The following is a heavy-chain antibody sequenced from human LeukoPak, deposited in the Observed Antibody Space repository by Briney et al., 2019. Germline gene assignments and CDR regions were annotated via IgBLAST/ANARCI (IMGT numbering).Heavy chain of an antibody. CDR3: ARVSQGSLDY. J-gene: IGHJ4*02. CDR1: GGSISSGGYY. Sequence: SETLSLTCTVSGGSISSGGYYWSWIRLHPGKGLEWIGYIYYSGSTYYNPSLKSRVTISVDTSKNQFSLKLSSVTAADTAVYYCARVSQGSLDYWGQGTLVTVSS. V-gene: IGHV4-31*03. CDR2: IYYSGST.